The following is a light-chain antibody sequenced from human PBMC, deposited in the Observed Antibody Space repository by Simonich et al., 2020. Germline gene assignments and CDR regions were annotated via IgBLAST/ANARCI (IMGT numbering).Light chain of an antibody. V-gene: IGLV1-40*01. CDR1: SSTIGAGYD. J-gene: IGLJ2*01. Sequence: QSVLTQPPSVSGAPGQMVTISCTGSSSTIGAGYDVHWYHQLPGTAPKLLIYCNSNRPSGAPDRFSGSKSVTSASLAITGLQAEDEADYYCQSDDSSLSGSVFGGGTKLTVL. CDR3: QSDDSSLSGSV. CDR2: CNS.